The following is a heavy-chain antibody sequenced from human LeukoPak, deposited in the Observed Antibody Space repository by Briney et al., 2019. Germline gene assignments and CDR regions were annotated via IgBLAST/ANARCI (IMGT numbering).Heavy chain of an antibody. D-gene: IGHD1-7*01. CDR1: GDSISSGDYY. V-gene: IGHV4-30-4*01. CDR3: ARLITATTDY. Sequence: SETLSLTCTVSGDSISSGDYYWSWIRQPPGKGLEWIGYIYYSGSTYYNPSLKSRPTISIDTSKNQFSLKLSSVTAADTAVYYCARLITATTDYWGQGTLVIVSS. J-gene: IGHJ4*02. CDR2: IYYSGST.